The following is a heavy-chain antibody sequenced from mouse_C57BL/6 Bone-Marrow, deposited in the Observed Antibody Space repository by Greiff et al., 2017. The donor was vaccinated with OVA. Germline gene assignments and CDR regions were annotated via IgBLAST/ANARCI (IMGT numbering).Heavy chain of an antibody. CDR1: GYSITSGYY. V-gene: IGHV3-6*01. D-gene: IGHD1-1*02. Sequence: EVKLMESGSGLVKPSQSLSLTCSVTGYSITSGYYWNWIRQFPGNKLEWMGYISYDGSNNYNPSLKNRISITRDTSKNQFFLKLNSVTTEDTATYYCARDGTFYAMDYWGQGTSVTVSS. CDR3: ARDGTFYAMDY. CDR2: ISYDGSN. J-gene: IGHJ4*01.